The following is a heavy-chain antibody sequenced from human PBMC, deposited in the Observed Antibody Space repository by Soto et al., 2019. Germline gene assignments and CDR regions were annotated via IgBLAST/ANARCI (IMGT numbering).Heavy chain of an antibody. J-gene: IGHJ4*02. CDR3: ARGSYYSGWV. CDR1: GDSVSSASAA. Sequence: LSLTCAISGDSVSSASAAWSWIRQSPSRGLEWLGRTYYRSKWYSDYAVSVKSRITINPDTSKNQFSLQLNSVTPEDTAVYYCARGSYYSGWVWGQGTLVTVSS. V-gene: IGHV6-1*01. CDR2: TYYRSKWYS. D-gene: IGHD6-19*01.